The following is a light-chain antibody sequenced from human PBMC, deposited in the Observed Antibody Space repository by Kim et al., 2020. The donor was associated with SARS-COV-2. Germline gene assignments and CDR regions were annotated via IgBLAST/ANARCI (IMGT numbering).Light chain of an antibody. V-gene: IGLV3-1*01. CDR1: KLGDKY. Sequence: VSPGQTASITCSGDKLGDKYVSWYQQEPGQSPLLIIYQDNKRPSGIPERFSGSNSGNTATLTISETQAMDEADYYCQAWDISTYVFGTGTKVTVL. J-gene: IGLJ1*01. CDR3: QAWDISTYV. CDR2: QDN.